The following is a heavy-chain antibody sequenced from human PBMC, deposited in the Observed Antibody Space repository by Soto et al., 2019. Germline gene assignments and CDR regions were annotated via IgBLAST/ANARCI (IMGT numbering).Heavy chain of an antibody. CDR1: GGSVSSDKYL. Sequence: QVQLQESGPRLVKPSETLTLKCTVSGGSVSSDKYLWGWIRQPPGKGLEWVARIRDGGATSGTTFYNPSLGGRLTISLDTSADQVSLRLTSVTATDTAVYYCARHDDHRSPPLGFHIWGQGTLVNVSS. CDR3: ARHDDHRSPPLGFHI. CDR2: IRDGGATSGTT. J-gene: IGHJ3*02. V-gene: IGHV4-39*01. D-gene: IGHD3-10*01.